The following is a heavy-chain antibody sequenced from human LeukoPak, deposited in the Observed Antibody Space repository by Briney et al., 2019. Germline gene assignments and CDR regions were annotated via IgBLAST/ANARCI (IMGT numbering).Heavy chain of an antibody. D-gene: IGHD1-26*01. CDR3: AKGDSGYDYYGMDV. CDR1: GGSISTTNYY. Sequence: SETLSLTCTVSGGSISTTNYYWGWIRQPPGKGLEWIGGVYHRGSTYYNPSLKSRVTISVDTSKKHFSLKMSSVTAADTAVYYCAKGDSGYDYYGMDVWGQGTTVTVSS. V-gene: IGHV4-39*02. CDR2: VYHRGST. J-gene: IGHJ6*02.